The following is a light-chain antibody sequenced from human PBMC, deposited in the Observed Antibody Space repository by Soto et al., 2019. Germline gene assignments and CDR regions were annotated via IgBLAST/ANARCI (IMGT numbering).Light chain of an antibody. J-gene: IGKJ5*01. CDR2: STD. V-gene: IGKV1-39*01. Sequence: DIQMTQSPSSLSASVGGRVTITCRASQTITNYFNWYQQQSCKAPKLLIYSTDTLQSAVPSNFSGSGSGTDYTLTISSLQPEDFATYFCQQLNSYPITFGQGTRLEIK. CDR3: QQLNSYPIT. CDR1: QTITNY.